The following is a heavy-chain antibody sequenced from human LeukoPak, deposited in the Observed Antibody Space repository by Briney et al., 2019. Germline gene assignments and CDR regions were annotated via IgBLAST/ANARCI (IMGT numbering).Heavy chain of an antibody. D-gene: IGHD3-22*01. V-gene: IGHV4-39*01. J-gene: IGHJ4*02. CDR3: ARHQRPNYYDRSGPPDY. CDR1: GFTFSSYA. Sequence: GSLRLSCAASGFTFSSYAMSWVRQAPGKGLEWIGSVSYSGSTSYNPSLKSRVTMSVDTSKNHFTLKLSSVTAADTAVYYCARHQRPNYYDRSGPPDYWGQGTLVTVSS. CDR2: VSYSGST.